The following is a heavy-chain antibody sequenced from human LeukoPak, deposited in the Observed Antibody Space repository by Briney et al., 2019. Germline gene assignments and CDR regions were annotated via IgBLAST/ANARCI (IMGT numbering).Heavy chain of an antibody. V-gene: IGHV1-24*01. J-gene: IGHJ4*02. CDR3: ATTYYDILTGYRRFDY. Sequence: APVKVSCKVSGYTLTELSMHWVRQAPGKGLEWMGGFDPEDGETIYAQKFQGRVTMTEDTSTDTAYMELSSLRSEDTAVYYCATTYYDILTGYRRFDYWGQGTLVTVSS. CDR2: FDPEDGET. D-gene: IGHD3-9*01. CDR1: GYTLTELS.